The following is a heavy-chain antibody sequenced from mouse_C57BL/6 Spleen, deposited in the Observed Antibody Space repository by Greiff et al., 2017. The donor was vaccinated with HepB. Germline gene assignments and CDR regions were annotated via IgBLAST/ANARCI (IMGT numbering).Heavy chain of an antibody. V-gene: IGHV7-1*01. Sequence: EVQLVESGGGLVQSGRSLRLSCATSGFTFSDFYMEWVRQAPGKGLEWIAASRNKANDYTTEYSASVKGRFIVSRDTSQSILYLQMNALRAEDTAIYYCARDFYAMDYWGQGTSVTVSS. CDR2: SRNKANDYTT. CDR1: GFTFSDFY. CDR3: ARDFYAMDY. J-gene: IGHJ4*01.